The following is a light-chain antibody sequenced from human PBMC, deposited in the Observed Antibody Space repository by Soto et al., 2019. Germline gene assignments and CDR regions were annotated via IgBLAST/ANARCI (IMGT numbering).Light chain of an antibody. CDR2: DVS. V-gene: IGLV2-14*01. CDR1: SSDVGAYTY. J-gene: IGLJ3*02. Sequence: QSALTQPASVSGSPGQSITISCTGTSSDVGAYTYVSWYQQHPGKAPKLMIYDVSNRPSGVSNRFSGSKSGNTASLTISGLQAGDEADYYCSSYTRSSTWVFGGGTKLTVL. CDR3: SSYTRSSTWV.